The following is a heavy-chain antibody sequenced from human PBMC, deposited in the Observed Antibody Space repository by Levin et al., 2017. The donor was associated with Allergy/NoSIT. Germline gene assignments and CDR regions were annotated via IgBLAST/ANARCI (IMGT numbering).Heavy chain of an antibody. D-gene: IGHD4-17*01. CDR1: GFTFTKFA. J-gene: IGHJ6*02. Sequence: PGGSLRLSCVVSGFTFTKFAIHWVRRAPGRGLEWVAVISYDGAKKFYADSVKGRFTISRDNSKNTVDLEMTCLHSDDTGVYSCARSNGDYTLWYYGLDVWGQGTAVTVSS. CDR2: ISYDGAKK. V-gene: IGHV3-30-3*01. CDR3: ARSNGDYTLWYYGLDV.